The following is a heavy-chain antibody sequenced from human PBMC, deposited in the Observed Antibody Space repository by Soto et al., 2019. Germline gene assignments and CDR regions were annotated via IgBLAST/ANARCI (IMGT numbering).Heavy chain of an antibody. CDR1: GFNFSNHW. CDR2: ITSDGKSK. Sequence: GGSLRLSCAASGFNFSNHWMHWVRQRPAEGLVWVSRITSDGKSKAYAESVKGRFAISRDNAKNTLYLQMNGLTAEDTAVYYCARESGDWPLSWFDPWGQGTLVTVSS. J-gene: IGHJ5*02. CDR3: ARESGDWPLSWFDP. V-gene: IGHV3-74*01. D-gene: IGHD2-21*02.